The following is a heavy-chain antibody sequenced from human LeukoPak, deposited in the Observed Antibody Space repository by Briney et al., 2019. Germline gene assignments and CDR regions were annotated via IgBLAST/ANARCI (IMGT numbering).Heavy chain of an antibody. CDR1: GFPFGDYY. Sequence: KPGGSLRLSCAASGFPFGDYYMTWIRQAPGKGLEWISYISRSGDTLYYADSVEGRFTISRDNAKNSLFLQMNSLRADDTAVYYCAREVVIFPDYCYYGMDVWGQGTTVTVSS. CDR2: ISRSGDTL. J-gene: IGHJ6*02. D-gene: IGHD2/OR15-2a*01. CDR3: AREVVIFPDYCYYGMDV. V-gene: IGHV3-11*01.